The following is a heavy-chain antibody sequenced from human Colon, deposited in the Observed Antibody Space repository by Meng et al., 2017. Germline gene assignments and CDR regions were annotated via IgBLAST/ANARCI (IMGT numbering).Heavy chain of an antibody. CDR3: VRDGSYYDFDY. D-gene: IGHD3-10*01. Sequence: VQLVQSGAGVKKPGALVKVSCNSSGYTFIDSHVHWVRQAPGQGLEWMGRIMPSVGDASSAEKFQGRLTLTWDTSIDTAYMDLSSLRSDDSAIYYCVRDGSYYDFDYWGQGTLVTVSS. J-gene: IGHJ4*02. CDR1: GYTFIDSH. CDR2: IMPSVGDA. V-gene: IGHV1-2*06.